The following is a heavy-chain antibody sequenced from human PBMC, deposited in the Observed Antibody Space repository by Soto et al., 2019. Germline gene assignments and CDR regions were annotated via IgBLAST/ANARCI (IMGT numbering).Heavy chain of an antibody. D-gene: IGHD6-6*01. J-gene: IGHJ5*02. Sequence: SETLSLTCIVSGGSISSSSYYWGWIRQPPGKGLEWIGSIYYSGSTYYNPSLKSRVTISVDTSKNQFSLKLSSVTAADTAVFCCARHRARNWFDPWGQGTLVTVSS. CDR2: IYYSGST. V-gene: IGHV4-39*01. CDR3: ARHRARNWFDP. CDR1: GGSISSSSYY.